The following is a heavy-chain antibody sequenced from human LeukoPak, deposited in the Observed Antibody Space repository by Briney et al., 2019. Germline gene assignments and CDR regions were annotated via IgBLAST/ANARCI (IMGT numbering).Heavy chain of an antibody. J-gene: IGHJ4*02. D-gene: IGHD3-22*01. V-gene: IGHV4-4*02. CDR1: GGSISRSNW. CDR2: MYHSGST. Sequence: SETLSLTCAVSGGSISRSNWWSWVRQPPGKGLEWIGEMYHSGSTNYNPSLKSRVTISVDKSKNQFSLKVTSVTAADTAVYYCARNMVAITTGVFDSWGQGTLVTVSS. CDR3: ARNMVAITTGVFDS.